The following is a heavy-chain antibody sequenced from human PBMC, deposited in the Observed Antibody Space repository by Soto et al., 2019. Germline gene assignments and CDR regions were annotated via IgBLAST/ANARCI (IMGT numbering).Heavy chain of an antibody. CDR3: ARHDRRYNWNPDDLHRRTGFDY. CDR1: GGFVSSGSYY. CDR2: MSHSGGT. V-gene: IGHV4-61*01. Sequence: PSETLSLTCAVYGGFVSSGSYYWSWIRQPPGKGLEWIGEMSHSGGTHFNPSLKSRVTISVDTSKNQFSLKMSSVTAADTALYYCARHDRRYNWNPDDLHRRTGFDYWGQGTLVTVSS. J-gene: IGHJ4*02. D-gene: IGHD1-20*01.